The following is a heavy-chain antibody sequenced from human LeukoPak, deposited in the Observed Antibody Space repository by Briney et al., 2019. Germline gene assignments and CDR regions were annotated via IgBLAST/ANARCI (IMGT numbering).Heavy chain of an antibody. D-gene: IGHD3-10*01. J-gene: IGHJ5*02. CDR1: GGTFSSYA. Sequence: SVKVSCKASGGTFSSYAISWVRQAPGQGLEWMGGIVPIFGTANYAQKFQGRVTITTDESTSTAYMELSSLRSEDTAVYYCARIVMVRGVVNPYNWFDPWGQGTLVTVSS. CDR3: ARIVMVRGVVNPYNWFDP. V-gene: IGHV1-69*05. CDR2: IVPIFGTA.